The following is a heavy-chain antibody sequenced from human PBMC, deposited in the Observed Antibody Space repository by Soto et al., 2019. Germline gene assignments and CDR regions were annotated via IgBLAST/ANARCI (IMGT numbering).Heavy chain of an antibody. Sequence: PTLVNPTHTITLTCTFSGFSLSTGGMRVSWIRQPPGKALEWLARIDWDDDKFYSTSLKTRLTISKDTSKNQVVLTMTNMDPVDTATYYCVGRITTTPGTFDIWGQGTMVTVS. CDR3: VGRITTTPGTFDI. V-gene: IGHV2-70*04. J-gene: IGHJ3*02. D-gene: IGHD3-3*01. CDR2: IDWDDDK. CDR1: GFSLSTGGMR.